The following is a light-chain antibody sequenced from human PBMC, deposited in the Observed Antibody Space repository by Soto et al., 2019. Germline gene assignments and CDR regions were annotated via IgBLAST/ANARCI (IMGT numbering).Light chain of an antibody. Sequence: DIQMTQSPSSLSASVRDRVTITCRASQNISSSLTWYQQKPGKAPKLLIYAASSLQSGVPSRFSGSGSGTEFTLTISSLQPEDFATYSCQQLHSWGVTFGGGTKVDI. CDR3: QQLHSWGVT. CDR2: AAS. J-gene: IGKJ4*01. V-gene: IGKV1-9*01. CDR1: QNISSS.